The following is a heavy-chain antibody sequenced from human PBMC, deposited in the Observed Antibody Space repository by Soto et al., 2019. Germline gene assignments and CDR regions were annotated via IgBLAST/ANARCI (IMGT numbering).Heavy chain of an antibody. CDR1: GFSVRGYG. Sequence: VQLVESGGDLTQPGGSLRLSCAASGFSVRGYGMSWVRQAPGKALEWVSGMSGRDDTTYYTDSVRGRFTISKDTSKNTLYPPMNSLRVEDTAVYYCEGSWTWGQGTMVTVSS. CDR2: MSGRDDTT. V-gene: IGHV3-23*04. J-gene: IGHJ3*01. D-gene: IGHD5-12*01. CDR3: EGSWT.